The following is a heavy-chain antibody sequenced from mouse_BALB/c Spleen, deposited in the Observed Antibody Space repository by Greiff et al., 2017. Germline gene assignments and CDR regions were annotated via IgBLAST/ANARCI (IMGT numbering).Heavy chain of an antibody. J-gene: IGHJ1*01. CDR1: GFSLTSYG. V-gene: IGHV2-3*01. CDR3: AKERATVVARYFDV. Sequence: VNVVESGPGLVAPSQSLSITCTVSGFSLTSYGVSWVRQPPGKGLEWLGVIWGDGSTNYHSALISRLSISKDNSKSQVFLKLNSLQTDDTATYYCAKERATVVARYFDVWGAGTTVTVSS. CDR2: IWGDGST. D-gene: IGHD1-1*01.